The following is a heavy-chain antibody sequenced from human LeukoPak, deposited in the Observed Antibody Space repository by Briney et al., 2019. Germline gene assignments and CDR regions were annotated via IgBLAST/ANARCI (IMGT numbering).Heavy chain of an antibody. CDR1: GFTFSSYG. Sequence: GGSLRLSCAASGFTFSSYGMHWVRQAPGKGLEWVAVISYDGSNKYYADSVKGRFTISRDNSKNTLYLQMNSLRAEDTAVYYCAKDMAEYFQHWGQGTLVTVSS. CDR3: AKDMAEYFQH. CDR2: ISYDGSNK. J-gene: IGHJ1*01. V-gene: IGHV3-30*18.